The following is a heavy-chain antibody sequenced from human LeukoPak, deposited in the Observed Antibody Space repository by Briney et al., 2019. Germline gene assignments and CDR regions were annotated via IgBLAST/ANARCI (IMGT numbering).Heavy chain of an antibody. Sequence: GGSLRLSCEASGFSFSSHAMQWVRQAPGKGLEWVALIWYDGSNKYYADSVQGRFTISRDNSKNTLYLQMNSLRAEDTAVYYCARDIGNHPNNWLDPWGQGTLVTVSS. D-gene: IGHD1-14*01. V-gene: IGHV3-33*01. CDR3: ARDIGNHPNNWLDP. J-gene: IGHJ5*02. CDR1: GFSFSSHA. CDR2: IWYDGSNK.